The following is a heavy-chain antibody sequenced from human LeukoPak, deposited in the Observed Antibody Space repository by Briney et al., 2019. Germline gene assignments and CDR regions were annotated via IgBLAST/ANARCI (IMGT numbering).Heavy chain of an antibody. V-gene: IGHV1-2*02. Sequence: ASVKVSCKASGYTFTSCYMHWVRQAPGQGLEWMGWINPNSGSTNYAQKVQGRVTMTRDTSISTAYMELSRLRSDDTAVYYCARGGGYSYGTFWGQGTLVTVST. CDR2: INPNSGST. D-gene: IGHD5-18*01. CDR1: GYTFTSCY. J-gene: IGHJ4*02. CDR3: ARGGGYSYGTF.